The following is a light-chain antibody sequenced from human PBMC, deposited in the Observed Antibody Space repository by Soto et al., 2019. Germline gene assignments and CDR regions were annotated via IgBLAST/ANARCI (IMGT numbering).Light chain of an antibody. V-gene: IGKV3-20*01. Sequence: ERVLTQSPGTLSLSPGERATLSCRASQTVSSKYLTWYQQKPGQAPRLLIYGASIRATGIPDRFSGSRSGADFTLTISKLEPEDFAVYHCQQFDDSPPAFTFGQGTKLEI. CDR2: GAS. CDR3: QQFDDSPPAFT. J-gene: IGKJ2*01. CDR1: QTVSSKY.